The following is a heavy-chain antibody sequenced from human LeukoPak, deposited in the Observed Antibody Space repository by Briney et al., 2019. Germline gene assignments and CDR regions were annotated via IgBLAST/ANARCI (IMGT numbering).Heavy chain of an antibody. D-gene: IGHD4-17*01. CDR3: ARHATGDFPDY. CDR1: GGSISSSRYY. CDR2: IYYSGST. V-gene: IGHV4-39*01. Sequence: PSETLSLTCTVSGGSISSSRYYWGWIRQPPGKGLEWIGSIYYSGSTYYNPSLKSRVTISVDTSKNQFSLKLSSVTAADTAVYYCARHATGDFPDYWGQGTLVTVSS. J-gene: IGHJ4*02.